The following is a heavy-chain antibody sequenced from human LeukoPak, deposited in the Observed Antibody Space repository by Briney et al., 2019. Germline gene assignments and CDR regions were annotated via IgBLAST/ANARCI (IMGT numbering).Heavy chain of an antibody. D-gene: IGHD1-26*01. CDR1: GYTFIGYY. J-gene: IGHJ4*02. V-gene: IGHV1-8*02. CDR2: MNPNSGNT. CDR3: ARGGILWGSYSFCRY. Sequence: ASVKVSCKASGYTFIGYYMHWVRQAPGQGLEWMGWMNPNSGNTGYAQKFQGRVTMTRNTSISTAYMELSSLRSEDTAVYYCARGGILWGSYSFCRYWGQGTLVTVSS.